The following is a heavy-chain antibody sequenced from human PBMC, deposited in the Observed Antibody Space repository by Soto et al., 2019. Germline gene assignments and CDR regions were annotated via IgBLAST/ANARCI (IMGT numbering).Heavy chain of an antibody. D-gene: IGHD6-13*01. V-gene: IGHV3-21*01. CDR1: GFTFSSYS. J-gene: IGHJ4*02. CDR3: AGDLKEAAAAGTLGY. Sequence: GGSLRLSCAASGFTFSSYSMNWVRQAPGKGLEWVSSISSSSSYIYYADSVKGRFTISRDNAKNSLYLQMNSLRAEDTAVYYCAGDLKEAAAAGTLGYWGQGTLVTVSS. CDR2: ISSSSSYI.